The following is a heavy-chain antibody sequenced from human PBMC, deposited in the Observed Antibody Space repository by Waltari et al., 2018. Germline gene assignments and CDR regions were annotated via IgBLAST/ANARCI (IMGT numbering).Heavy chain of an antibody. V-gene: IGHV4-38-2*01. CDR2: IYHSGST. Sequence: QVQLQESGPGLVKPSETLSLTCAVSGYSISSGYYWGWIRQPPGKGLEWIGSIYHSGSTYYNPSLKSRVTISVDTSKNQFSLKLSSVTAADTAVYYCARSAIGDFWSGYYTYFDYWGQATLVTVSS. CDR1: GYSISSGYY. J-gene: IGHJ4*02. CDR3: ARSAIGDFWSGYYTYFDY. D-gene: IGHD3-3*01.